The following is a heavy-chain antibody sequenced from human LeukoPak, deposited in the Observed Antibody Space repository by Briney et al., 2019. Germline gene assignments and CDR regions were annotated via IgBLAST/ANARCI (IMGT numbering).Heavy chain of an antibody. D-gene: IGHD2-15*01. CDR1: GFTFSSYV. CDR3: ARDGHYCSGGSCYSGVDY. CDR2: IWYDGSNK. J-gene: IGHJ4*02. Sequence: GRSLRLSCAASGFTFSSYVMHWVRQAPGKGLEWVAVIWYDGSNKYYADSVKGPFTISRDNSKNTLYLQMNSLRAEDTAVYYCARDGHYCSGGSCYSGVDYWGQGTLVTVSS. V-gene: IGHV3-33*01.